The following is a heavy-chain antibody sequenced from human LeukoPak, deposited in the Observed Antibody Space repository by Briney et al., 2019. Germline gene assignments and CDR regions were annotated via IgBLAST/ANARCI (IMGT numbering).Heavy chain of an antibody. CDR3: ARGDYLAPDYYYYYMDV. CDR2: IYYSGST. Sequence: SETLSLTCIVSGGSISSYYWSWIRQPPGKGLEWIGYIYYSGSTNYNPSLKSRVTISVDTSKNQFSLKLSSVTAADTAVYYCARGDYLAPDYYYYYMDVWGKGTTVTISS. J-gene: IGHJ6*03. V-gene: IGHV4-59*01. CDR1: GGSISSYY. D-gene: IGHD3-10*01.